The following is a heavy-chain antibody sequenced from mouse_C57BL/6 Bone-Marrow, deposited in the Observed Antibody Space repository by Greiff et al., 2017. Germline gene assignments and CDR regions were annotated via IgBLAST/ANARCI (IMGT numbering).Heavy chain of an antibody. D-gene: IGHD2-5*01. Sequence: EVHLVESGGGLVQPGESLKLSCESNEYDFPSHDMSWVRKTPEKRLELVAAINSDGGSTYYPDTMERRFIISRDNTKKTLYLQMSSLRSEDTALYYCARQRYSNYSYWYFDVWGTGTTVTVSS. V-gene: IGHV5-2*01. CDR2: INSDGGST. CDR3: ARQRYSNYSYWYFDV. CDR1: EYDFPSHD. J-gene: IGHJ1*03.